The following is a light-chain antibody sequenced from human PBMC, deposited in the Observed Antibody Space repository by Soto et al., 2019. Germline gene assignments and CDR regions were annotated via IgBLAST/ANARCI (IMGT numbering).Light chain of an antibody. J-gene: IGLJ3*02. CDR3: SSYTSSSLEV. Sequence: QSALTQPASVSGSPGQSITISCTGTSSDVGGYDSVSWYQQHPGKAPKLMIFDVTTRPSGISNRFSGSRSGNTASLTISGHQAEDEADYYCSSYTSSSLEVFGGGTKLTVL. CDR2: DVT. CDR1: SSDVGGYDS. V-gene: IGLV2-14*03.